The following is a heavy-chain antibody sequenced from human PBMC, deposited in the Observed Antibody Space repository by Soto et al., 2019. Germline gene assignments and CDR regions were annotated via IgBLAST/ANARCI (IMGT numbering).Heavy chain of an antibody. Sequence: QVQLVESGGGVVQPGRSLRLSCAASGFTFSSYAMHWVRQAPGKGLEWVAVISYDGSNKYYADSVKGRFTISRDNSKNTLYLQMNSLRAEDTAVYYCAREAGGGYYYYYGMDVWGQGTTVTVS. J-gene: IGHJ6*02. CDR1: GFTFSSYA. CDR3: AREAGGGYYYYYGMDV. CDR2: ISYDGSNK. D-gene: IGHD3-10*01. V-gene: IGHV3-30-3*01.